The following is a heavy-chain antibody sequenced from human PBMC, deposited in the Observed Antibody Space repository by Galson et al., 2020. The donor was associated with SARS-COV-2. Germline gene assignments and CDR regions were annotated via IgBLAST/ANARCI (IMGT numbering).Heavy chain of an antibody. CDR2: INYGGGT. D-gene: IGHD2-21*01. Sequence: PSETLSLTCSVSGGSLTDYYWSWIRQSPGKGLEWIGEINYGGGTNYNPSLKSRLTMSVDTSQNQFSLRLRSVIAADTAVYYCTRGDCDLRLMDVWGQGTTVTVSS. CDR3: TRGDCDLRLMDV. V-gene: IGHV4-34*01. J-gene: IGHJ6*02. CDR1: GGSLTDYY.